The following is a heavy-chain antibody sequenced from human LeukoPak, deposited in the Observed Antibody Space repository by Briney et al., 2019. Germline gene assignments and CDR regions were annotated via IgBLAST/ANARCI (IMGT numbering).Heavy chain of an antibody. J-gene: IGHJ4*02. CDR1: GFTFSSYG. CDR3: ANYSNYGAGSVDY. V-gene: IGHV3-30*02. Sequence: GGSLRLSCAASGFTFSSYGMHWVRQAPGKGLEXXAFIRYDGSNKYYADSVKGRFTISRDNSKNTLYLQMNSLRAEDTAVYYCANYSNYGAGSVDYWGQGTLVTVSS. CDR2: IRYDGSNK. D-gene: IGHD4-11*01.